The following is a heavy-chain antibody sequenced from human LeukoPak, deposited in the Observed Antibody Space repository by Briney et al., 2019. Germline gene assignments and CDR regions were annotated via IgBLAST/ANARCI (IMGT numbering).Heavy chain of an antibody. CDR2: IYYSGST. CDR1: GGSISSSSYY. J-gene: IGHJ5*02. CDR3: VRGPYGSGISNWFDP. V-gene: IGHV4-39*07. Sequence: PSETLSLTCTVSGGSISSSSYYWGWIRQPPGKGLEWIGSIYYSGSTYYNPSLKSRVTISVDTSKNQFSLKLTSVTAADTAVYYCVRGPYGSGISNWFDPWGQGTQVIVSS. D-gene: IGHD3-10*01.